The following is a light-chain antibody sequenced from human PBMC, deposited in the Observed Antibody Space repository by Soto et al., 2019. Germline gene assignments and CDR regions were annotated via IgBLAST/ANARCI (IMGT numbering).Light chain of an antibody. V-gene: IGKV1-33*01. J-gene: IGKJ4*01. CDR3: QQYDNLVLT. CDR2: DAS. Sequence: DIQMTQSPSSLSASVGDRVTITCQASQDISNHLNWYQQTPGKAPKLLIYDASNLETGVSSRFSGSGSGTDFTFPISSLQPDDIAIYYCQQYDNLVLTFGGGTKVEIK. CDR1: QDISNH.